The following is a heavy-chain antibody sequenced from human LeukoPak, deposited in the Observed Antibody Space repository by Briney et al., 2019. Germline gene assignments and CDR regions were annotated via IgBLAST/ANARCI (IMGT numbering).Heavy chain of an antibody. V-gene: IGHV4-4*07. CDR2: IYTSGST. D-gene: IGHD6-6*01. CDR3: ARGVSGIAARPWDY. J-gene: IGHJ4*02. CDR1: GGSISSYY. Sequence: PSETLSLTCTVSGGSISSYYWSWIRQPAGKGLEWIGRIYTSGSTNYNPSLKSRVTISVDKSKNQFSLKLSSVTAADTAVYYCARGVSGIAARPWDYWGQGTLVTVSS.